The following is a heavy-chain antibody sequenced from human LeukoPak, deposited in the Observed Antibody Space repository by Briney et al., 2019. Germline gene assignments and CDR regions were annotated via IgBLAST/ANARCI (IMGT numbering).Heavy chain of an antibody. Sequence: SETLSLTCTVSGGSISSYYWSWIRQPPGKGLEWIGYIYYSGDTNYNPPLKSRVTMSLDTSKNQVSLRLSSVTAADTAVYYCARHPFATPFDHWGRGTLLTVSS. CDR1: GGSISSYY. J-gene: IGHJ4*02. CDR3: ARHPFATPFDH. V-gene: IGHV4-59*08. CDR2: IYYSGDT. D-gene: IGHD2-15*01.